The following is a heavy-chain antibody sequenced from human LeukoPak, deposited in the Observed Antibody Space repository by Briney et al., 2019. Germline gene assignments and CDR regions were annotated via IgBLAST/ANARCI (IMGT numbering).Heavy chain of an antibody. CDR2: IYPGDSDT. D-gene: IGHD3-22*01. J-gene: IGHJ4*02. Sequence: HGASLQISCQGSGSTFTSYWIDWVRQLPGKGLEWMGIIYPGDSDTTYSPSFQGQVTISADKSITTSYLQWSSLKAADTAMYYCARLDNSGYYPDYWGQGTLVTVSS. V-gene: IGHV5-51*01. CDR1: GSTFTSYW. CDR3: ARLDNSGYYPDY.